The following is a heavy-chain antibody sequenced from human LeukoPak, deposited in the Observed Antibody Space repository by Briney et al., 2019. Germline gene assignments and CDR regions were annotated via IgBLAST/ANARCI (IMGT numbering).Heavy chain of an antibody. Sequence: GGSLRLSCAASGFTFSSYGMHWVRQAPGKGLEWVAVIWYDGSNKYYADSEKGRFTISRDNSKNTLYLQMNSLRAEDTAVYYCARQWLARGIFDYWGQGTLVTVSS. D-gene: IGHD6-19*01. CDR3: ARQWLARGIFDY. J-gene: IGHJ4*02. V-gene: IGHV3-33*01. CDR2: IWYDGSNK. CDR1: GFTFSSYG.